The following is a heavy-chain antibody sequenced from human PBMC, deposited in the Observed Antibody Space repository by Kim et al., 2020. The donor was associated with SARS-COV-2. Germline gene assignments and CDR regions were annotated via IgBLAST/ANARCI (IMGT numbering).Heavy chain of an antibody. Sequence: PSLKSRVTMSVDTSKNQFSLKLSSVTAADTAVYYCAGDGIAARRRAHFDYWGQGTLVTVSS. D-gene: IGHD6-6*01. CDR3: AGDGIAARRRAHFDY. V-gene: IGHV4-4*07. J-gene: IGHJ4*02.